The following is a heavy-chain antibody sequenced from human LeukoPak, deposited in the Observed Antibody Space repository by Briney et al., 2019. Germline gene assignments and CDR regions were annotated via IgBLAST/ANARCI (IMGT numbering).Heavy chain of an antibody. CDR2: IYTSGST. CDR3: ARQVIAAAGASVSPSYY. Sequence: SETLSLTCTVSGGSISSYYWSWIRQPAGKGLEWIGRIYTSGSTNYNPSLKSRVTMSVDTSKNQFSLKLSSVTAADTAVYYCARQVIAAAGASVSPSYYWGQGTLVTVSS. CDR1: GGSISSYY. D-gene: IGHD6-13*01. V-gene: IGHV4-4*07. J-gene: IGHJ4*02.